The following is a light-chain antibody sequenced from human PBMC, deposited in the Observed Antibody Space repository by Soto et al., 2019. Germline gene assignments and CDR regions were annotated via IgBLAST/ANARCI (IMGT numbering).Light chain of an antibody. CDR2: AAS. V-gene: IGKV1-27*01. CDR1: QSPSRF. J-gene: IGKJ4*01. Sequence: DIQMTQSPSTLSGSVGDRVTITCRASQSPSRFLNWYQQKPGKVPKLLIYAASTLQSGVPSRFSGSGSGTDFTLTISSLQPEDVATYYCQKCKVAPFTFGGGTKVDIK. CDR3: QKCKVAPFT.